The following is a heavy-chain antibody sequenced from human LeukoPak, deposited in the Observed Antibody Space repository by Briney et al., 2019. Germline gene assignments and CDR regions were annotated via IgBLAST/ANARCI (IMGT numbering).Heavy chain of an antibody. D-gene: IGHD3-22*01. J-gene: IGHJ4*02. V-gene: IGHV5-51*01. CDR1: GYRFTSYC. CDR3: ARTAEASSGYSY. Sequence: GESLKISCKGSGYRFTSYCYGWVGQIPGKGLEWMGIVYPGDSDTRYSPSFQGQVTISADKSINTAYLQWSSLKASDTAIYYCARTAEASSGYSYWGQGTLVTVSP. CDR2: VYPGDSDT.